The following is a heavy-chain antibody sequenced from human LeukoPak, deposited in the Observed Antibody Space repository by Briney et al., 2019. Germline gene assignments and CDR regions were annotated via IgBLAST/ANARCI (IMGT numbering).Heavy chain of an antibody. J-gene: IGHJ3*02. D-gene: IGHD6-13*01. CDR1: GFTFSIYA. Sequence: GGALRLSCAASGFTFSIYAMSWVRQAPGNGLEWVSTISVSGGSTYYADSVKGRFTISRDNSKNTLYLQMNSLRAADTAVYYCATELRIAAAGFDAFDIWGQGTMVTVSS. V-gene: IGHV3-23*01. CDR3: ATELRIAAAGFDAFDI. CDR2: ISVSGGST.